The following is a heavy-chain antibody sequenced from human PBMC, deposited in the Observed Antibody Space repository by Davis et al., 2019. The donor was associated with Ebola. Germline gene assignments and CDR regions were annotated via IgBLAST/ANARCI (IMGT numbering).Heavy chain of an antibody. CDR2: IRSKAYGGTT. D-gene: IGHD4-23*01. J-gene: IGHJ4*02. Sequence: PGGSLRLSCTASGFTFGDYAMGWVRQAPGKGLEWVGFIRSKAYGGTTEYAASVKGRFTISRDDSKSIAYLQMNSLKTEDTAVYYCTTAVVTPGGYFDYWGQGTLVTVSS. CDR1: GFTFGDYA. CDR3: TTAVVTPGGYFDY. V-gene: IGHV3-49*04.